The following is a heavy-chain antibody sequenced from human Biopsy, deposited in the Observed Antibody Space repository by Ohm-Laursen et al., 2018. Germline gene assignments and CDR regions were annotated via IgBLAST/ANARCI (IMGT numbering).Heavy chain of an antibody. J-gene: IGHJ2*01. D-gene: IGHD1-26*01. CDR3: ARHAPSYSGSYWRCFDL. Sequence: PSETLSLTCAVSGGFISSSSYYWGWIRQPPGKGLEWIGYIYYTGSTNYNPSLKSQVTISVDTPMNHLSLRLTFVTAADTAVYYCARHAPSYSGSYWRCFDLWGRGALVTVSS. CDR1: GGFISSSSYY. V-gene: IGHV4-61*05. CDR2: IYYTGST.